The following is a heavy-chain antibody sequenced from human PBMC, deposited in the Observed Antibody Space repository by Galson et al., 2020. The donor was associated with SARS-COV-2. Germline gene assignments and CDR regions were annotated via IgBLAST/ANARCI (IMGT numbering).Heavy chain of an antibody. D-gene: IGHD2-2*01. CDR1: GFTVSSNY. V-gene: IGHV3-53*01. J-gene: IGHJ4*02. CDR3: ARDSTPAANTGPDY. CDR2: IYTDGST. Sequence: METGGSLRLSCAASGFTVSSNYMSWVRQAPGKGLEWVSVIYTDGSTYYADSVKGRFTISRDNSKNTLFLQMNSLRAEDTAVYYCARDSTPAANTGPDYWGQGTLVTVSS.